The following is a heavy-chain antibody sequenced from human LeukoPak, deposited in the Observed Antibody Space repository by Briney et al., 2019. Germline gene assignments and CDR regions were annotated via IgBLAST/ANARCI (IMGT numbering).Heavy chain of an antibody. CDR1: GGSISNY. CDR3: ARDLHGMDV. CDR2: IYYSGST. Sequence: PSETLSLTCTVSGGSISNYWSWIRQPPGKGLEWIGYIYYSGSTNYNPSLKSRVTISVDTSKNQFSLKLSSVTAADTAVYYCARDLHGMDVWGQGTTVTVSS. J-gene: IGHJ6*02. V-gene: IGHV4-59*01.